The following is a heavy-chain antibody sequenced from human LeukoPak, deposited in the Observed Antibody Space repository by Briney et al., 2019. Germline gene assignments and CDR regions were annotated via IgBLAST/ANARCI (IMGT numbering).Heavy chain of an antibody. D-gene: IGHD2-15*01. Sequence: GESLKISCRGSGYSINNYWIGWVRQMPGKGLEWMGIIYPADSDIRYSPSFQGQVTISADKSISTAYLQWSSLKASDTAMYYCARQEYCSGGSCYTWFDPWGQGTLVIVSS. V-gene: IGHV5-51*01. J-gene: IGHJ5*02. CDR2: IYPADSDI. CDR1: GYSINNYW. CDR3: ARQEYCSGGSCYTWFDP.